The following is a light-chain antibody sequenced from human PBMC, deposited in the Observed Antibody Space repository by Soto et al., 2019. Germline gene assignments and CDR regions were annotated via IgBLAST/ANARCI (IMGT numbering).Light chain of an antibody. CDR1: SGSIASNY. Sequence: NFMLTQQHSVSESPGKTVTISCTRSSGSIASNYVQWYQQRPGSAPTTVIYEDNQRPSGVPDRFSGSIDSSSNSASLTISGLKTEDEADYYCQSYDSSNQRVFGGGTKLTVL. CDR3: QSYDSSNQRV. CDR2: EDN. J-gene: IGLJ3*02. V-gene: IGLV6-57*04.